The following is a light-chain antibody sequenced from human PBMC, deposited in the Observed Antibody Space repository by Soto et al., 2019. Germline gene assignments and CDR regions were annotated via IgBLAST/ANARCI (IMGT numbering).Light chain of an antibody. CDR3: SSYAGRNNAVV. J-gene: IGLJ2*01. CDR2: GVS. CDR1: SSDVGGYNS. Sequence: QSALTQPPSASGSPGQSVTISCTGTSSDVGGYNSVSWYQQHPGKAPKLMIYGVSTRPSGVPDRFSGSKSGNTASLTVSGLQAEDEADYYCSSYAGRNNAVVFGGGNKLSVL. V-gene: IGLV2-8*01.